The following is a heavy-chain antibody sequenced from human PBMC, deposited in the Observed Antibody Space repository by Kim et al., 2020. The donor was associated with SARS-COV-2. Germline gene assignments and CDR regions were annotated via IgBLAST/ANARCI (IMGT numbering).Heavy chain of an antibody. CDR3: ASKGYIGSLGYFDY. D-gene: IGHD5-12*01. V-gene: IGHV1-69*13. CDR1: GGTFSCYA. Sequence: SVKVSCKASGGTFSCYAISWVRQAPGQGLEWMGGIIPIFGTANYAQKFQGRVTITADESTSTAYMELSSLRSEDTAVYYCASKGYIGSLGYFDYWGQGTLVTVSS. J-gene: IGHJ4*02. CDR2: IIPIFGTA.